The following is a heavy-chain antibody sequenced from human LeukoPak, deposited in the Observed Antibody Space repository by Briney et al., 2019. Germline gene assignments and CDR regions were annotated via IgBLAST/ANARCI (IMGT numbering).Heavy chain of an antibody. D-gene: IGHD4-17*01. Sequence: PGGSLRLSCAASGFTFSDYYMGWIRQAPGKGLECVSYISSGSRYTDYADSVKGRFTISRDNAKNSLYLQMNSLRAEDTAVYYCARGVHGDYDIWGQGTRVTVSS. V-gene: IGHV3-11*05. CDR2: ISSGSRYT. CDR3: ARGVHGDYDI. CDR1: GFTFSDYY. J-gene: IGHJ3*02.